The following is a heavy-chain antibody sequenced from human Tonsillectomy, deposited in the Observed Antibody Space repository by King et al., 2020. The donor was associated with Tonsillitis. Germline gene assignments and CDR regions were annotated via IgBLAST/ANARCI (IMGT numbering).Heavy chain of an antibody. Sequence: VQLVESGGGVVQPGRSLRVSCAASGFTFSSYAMHWVRQAPGKGLEWVAVISYDGSNIYYADSVKGRFTISRDNSKNTLYLQMNSLRTEDTALYYCAREERVWKTTFFDSWGQGTLVTVSS. CDR1: GFTFSSYA. D-gene: IGHD1-1*01. J-gene: IGHJ4*02. CDR3: AREERVWKTTFFDS. V-gene: IGHV3-30*03. CDR2: ISYDGSNI.